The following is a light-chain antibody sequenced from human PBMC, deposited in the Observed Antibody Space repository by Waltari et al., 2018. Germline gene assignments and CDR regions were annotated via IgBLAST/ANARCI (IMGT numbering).Light chain of an antibody. V-gene: IGKV1-5*03. J-gene: IGKJ1*01. CDR3: QQFSSFPWT. CDR2: NAS. Sequence: DIQMTQSPSSLSASVGDRVTITCRASQTINNWLAWYQQKQGKAPKLLIYNASTLESGVPSRFSGSGSGTEFTLTISSLQPGDFATYYCQQFSSFPWTFGHGTKVEIK. CDR1: QTINNW.